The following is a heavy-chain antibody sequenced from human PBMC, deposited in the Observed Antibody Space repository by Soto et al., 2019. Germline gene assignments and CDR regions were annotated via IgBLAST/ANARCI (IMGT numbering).Heavy chain of an antibody. Sequence: ASVKVSCKASGYTFTSYYMHWVRQAPGQGLEWMGIINPSGGSTSYAQKFQGRVTMTRDTSTSTVYMELSSLRSEDTAVYYCARANYYDSSGDPGYYFDYWGQGTLVTAPQ. V-gene: IGHV1-46*01. D-gene: IGHD3-22*01. CDR2: INPSGGST. CDR1: GYTFTSYY. CDR3: ARANYYDSSGDPGYYFDY. J-gene: IGHJ4*02.